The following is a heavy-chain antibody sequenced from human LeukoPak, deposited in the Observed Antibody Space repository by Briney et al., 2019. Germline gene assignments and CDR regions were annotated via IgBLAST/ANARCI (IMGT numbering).Heavy chain of an antibody. Sequence: SETLSLTCAVYGGSFSGYYWSWIRQPPGKGLEWIGEINHNGSTNYNPSLKSRVTISVDTSKNQFSLKLSSVTAADTAVYYCARGQHYYYYYGMDVWGQGTTVTVSS. J-gene: IGHJ6*02. CDR3: ARGQHYYYYYGMDV. CDR1: GGSFSGYY. V-gene: IGHV4-34*01. D-gene: IGHD6-13*01. CDR2: INHNGST.